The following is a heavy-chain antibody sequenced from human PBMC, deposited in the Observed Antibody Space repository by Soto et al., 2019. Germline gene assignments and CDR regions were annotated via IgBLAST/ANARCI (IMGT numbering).Heavy chain of an antibody. Sequence: EVQLVESGGGLVQPGGSLRISCKGSGFSFSSYWMSWVRQAPGKGLEWVASIKQDESEKYYVDSVKGRFTISRDNVDDSVFLHMNSLSAEDTAVYFCVRDVGFDYVNWGQGTLVTGSS. CDR2: IKQDESEK. CDR3: VRDVGFDYVN. CDR1: GFSFSSYW. D-gene: IGHD3-16*01. J-gene: IGHJ4*02. V-gene: IGHV3-7*01.